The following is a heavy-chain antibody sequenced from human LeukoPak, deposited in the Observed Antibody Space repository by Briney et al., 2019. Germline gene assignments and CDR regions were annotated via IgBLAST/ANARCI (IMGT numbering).Heavy chain of an antibody. CDR2: IWYDGSSK. V-gene: IGHV3-33*01. CDR3: ARDYASDY. D-gene: IGHD3-10*01. CDR1: GFTFSSYA. Sequence: GGSLRLSCAASGFTFSSYAMHWGRQAPGKGLQWVAVIWYDGSSKYYADSVKGRFTISRDNAKNSLYLQMSSLRAEDTAVYYCARDYASDYWGQGTLVTVS. J-gene: IGHJ4*02.